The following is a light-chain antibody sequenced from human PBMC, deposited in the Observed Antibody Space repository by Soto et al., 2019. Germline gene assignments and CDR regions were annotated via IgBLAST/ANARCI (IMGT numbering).Light chain of an antibody. CDR1: TSDVGGYNY. CDR3: SSCAGDNDVV. J-gene: IGLJ2*01. Sequence: QSALTQPPSASGSPGQSVTISCTGTTSDVGGYNYVSWYQQYPGKAPKLIIYEVNKRPSGVPDRFSGSKSGKTASLTVSGLQAEDESYYYCSSCAGDNDVVFGGGTKLTVL. V-gene: IGLV2-8*01. CDR2: EVN.